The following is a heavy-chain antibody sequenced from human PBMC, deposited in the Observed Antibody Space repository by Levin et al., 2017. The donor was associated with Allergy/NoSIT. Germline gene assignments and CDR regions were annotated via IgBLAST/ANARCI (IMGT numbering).Heavy chain of an antibody. J-gene: IGHJ6*03. D-gene: IGHD3-10*01. CDR2: INHSGST. CDR3: ARAFTWFGENYYYYYYMDV. CDR1: GGSFSGYY. Sequence: SQTLSLTCAVYGGSFSGYYWSWIRQPPGKGLEWIGEINHSGSTNYNPSLKSRVTISVDTSKNQFSLKLSSVTAADTAVYYCARAFTWFGENYYYYYYMDVWGKGTTVTVSS. V-gene: IGHV4-34*01.